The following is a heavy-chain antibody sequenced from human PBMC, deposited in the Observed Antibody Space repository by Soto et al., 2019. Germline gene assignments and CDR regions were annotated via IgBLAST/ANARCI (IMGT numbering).Heavy chain of an antibody. CDR1: GYTFTSYY. CDR2: INPSGGST. Sequence: GASVKVSCKASGYTFTSYYMHWVRQAPGQGLEWMGIINPSGGSTSYAQKFQGRVTMTRDTSTSTVYMELSSLRSGDTAVYYCARAEGIAVAGTQVDVWGQGTTVTVSS. V-gene: IGHV1-46*01. J-gene: IGHJ6*02. D-gene: IGHD6-19*01. CDR3: ARAEGIAVAGTQVDV.